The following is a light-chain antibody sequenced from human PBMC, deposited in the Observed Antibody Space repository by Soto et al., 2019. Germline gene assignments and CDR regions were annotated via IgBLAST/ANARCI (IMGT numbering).Light chain of an antibody. V-gene: IGLV2-14*01. CDR3: SSYTGSSINTVI. CDR1: SSDVGGYNY. Sequence: QSALTQPASVSGSPGQSITISCTGTSSDVGGYNYVSWYQQHPGKAPKLIIFEVINRPSGVSNRFSGSKSGNTASLTISGLQAEDEADYYCSSYTGSSINTVIFGGGTKLTVL. CDR2: EVI. J-gene: IGLJ2*01.